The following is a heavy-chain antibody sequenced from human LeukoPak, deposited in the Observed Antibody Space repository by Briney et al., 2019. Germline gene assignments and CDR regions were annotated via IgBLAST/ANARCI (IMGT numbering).Heavy chain of an antibody. D-gene: IGHD2-8*01. CDR3: ARRLGDCTNGVCTYYFDY. CDR2: IYPGDSDT. V-gene: IGHV5-51*01. CDR1: GYSFTSYW. J-gene: IGHJ4*02. Sequence: GESLKISCKGSGYSFTSYWIGWVRQMPGKGLEWMGIIYPGDSDTRYSPSFQGQVTISADKSINTAYLQWSSLKASDTAMYYCARRLGDCTNGVCTYYFDYWGQGTLVTVSS.